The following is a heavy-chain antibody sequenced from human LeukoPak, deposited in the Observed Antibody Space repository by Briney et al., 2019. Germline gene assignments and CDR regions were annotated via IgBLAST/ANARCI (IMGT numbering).Heavy chain of an antibody. CDR3: LGYCSGNNCYSGGY. V-gene: IGHV3-23*01. CDR1: GFTFSSYA. J-gene: IGHJ4*02. D-gene: IGHD2-15*01. Sequence: PGGSLRLSCAASGFTFSSYAMSWVCQAPGKGLEWVSAISGSGSSTYYADSVKGRFTISRDNSKNTQSLQMNSLRAEDTAVYYCLGYCSGNNCYSGGYWGQGTLVTVSS. CDR2: ISGSGSST.